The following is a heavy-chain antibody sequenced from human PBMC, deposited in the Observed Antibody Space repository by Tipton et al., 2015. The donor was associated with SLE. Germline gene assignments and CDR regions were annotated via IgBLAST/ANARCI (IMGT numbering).Heavy chain of an antibody. Sequence: TLSLTCAVYGGSFSGYYWSWIRQPPGKGLEWIGEINHSGGTNYNPSLKSRVTIPVDTSRNQFSLKLSSVTAADTAVYYCATGYDFQTGWFQHWGQGTLVTVSS. V-gene: IGHV4-34*01. J-gene: IGHJ1*01. CDR1: GGSFSGYY. CDR2: INHSGGT. CDR3: ATGYDFQTGWFQH. D-gene: IGHD5-12*01.